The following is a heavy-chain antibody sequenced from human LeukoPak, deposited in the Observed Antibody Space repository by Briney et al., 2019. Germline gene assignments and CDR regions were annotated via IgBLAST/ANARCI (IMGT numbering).Heavy chain of an antibody. CDR3: ARPHSGTVNASTYGVIDY. CDR2: IYHSGST. V-gene: IGHV4-4*02. J-gene: IGHJ4*02. D-gene: IGHD2-8*01. Sequence: SETLSLTCGVSGGSISSSYWWSWVRQPPGKGLEWIGEIYHSGSTNYNPSLKGRVTISMDKSKNQFSLNLSSVTAADMAVYYCARPHSGTVNASTYGVIDYWGQGTLVTVSS. CDR1: GGSISSSYW.